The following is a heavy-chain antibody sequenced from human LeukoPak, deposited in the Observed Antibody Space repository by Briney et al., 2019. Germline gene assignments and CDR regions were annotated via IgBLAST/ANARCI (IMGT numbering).Heavy chain of an antibody. CDR3: ARGADHDFWSGYSMTPHYYYYYMDV. V-gene: IGHV1-18*01. J-gene: IGHJ6*03. CDR2: ISAYNGNT. D-gene: IGHD3-3*01. Sequence: ASVKVSCKASGYTFTSYGISWVRQAPGQGLEWMGWISAYNGNTNYAQKLQGRVTMTTDTSTSTAYMELRSLRSDDTAVYYCARGADHDFWSGYSMTPHYYYYYMDVWGKGTTVTVSS. CDR1: GYTFTSYG.